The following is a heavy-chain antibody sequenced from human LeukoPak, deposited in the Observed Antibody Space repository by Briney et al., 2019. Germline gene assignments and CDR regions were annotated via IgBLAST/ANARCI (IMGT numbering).Heavy chain of an antibody. CDR2: IYYSGST. CDR1: GGSIKNYY. Sequence: SETLSLTCTVSGGSIKNYYWIWIRQSPGKGLEWIGYIYYSGSTNYNPSLKSRVIISVDTSKNQFSLKLNSVTAADTAVYYCARGADIVVVPAATVVDAFDIWGQGTMVTVSS. CDR3: ARGADIVVVPAATVVDAFDI. V-gene: IGHV4-59*01. D-gene: IGHD2-2*01. J-gene: IGHJ3*02.